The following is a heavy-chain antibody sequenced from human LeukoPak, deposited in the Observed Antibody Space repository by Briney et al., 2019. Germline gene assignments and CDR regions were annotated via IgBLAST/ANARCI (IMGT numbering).Heavy chain of an antibody. CDR2: IYYSGST. CDR1: GGSISSYY. V-gene: IGHV4-59*01. CDR3: AREGTGITSGFDY. D-gene: IGHD1-7*01. J-gene: IGHJ4*02. Sequence: PSETLSLTCTVSGGSISSYYWSWIRQPPGKGLEWIGYIYYSGSTNYNPSLKSRVTISVDTSKNQFSLKLSSVTAADTAVYYCAREGTGITSGFDYWGQGTLVTVSS.